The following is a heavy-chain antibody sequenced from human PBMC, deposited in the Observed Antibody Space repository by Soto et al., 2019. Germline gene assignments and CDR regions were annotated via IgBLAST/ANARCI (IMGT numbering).Heavy chain of an antibody. CDR2: ISYDGSNK. CDR3: AKPTGDSNYYFDY. D-gene: IGHD4-4*01. J-gene: IGHJ4*02. Sequence: GGSLRLSCAASGFTFSSYGMHWVRQAPGKGLEWVAVISYDGSNKYYADSVKGRFTISRDNSKNTLYLQMNSLRAEDTAVYYCAKPTGDSNYYFDYWGQGTLVTVSS. V-gene: IGHV3-30*18. CDR1: GFTFSSYG.